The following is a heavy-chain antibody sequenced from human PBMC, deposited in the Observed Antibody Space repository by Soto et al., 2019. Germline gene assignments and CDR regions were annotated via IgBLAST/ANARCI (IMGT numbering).Heavy chain of an antibody. D-gene: IGHD6-6*01. V-gene: IGHV1-69*01. Sequence: WMGGIIPIFGTANYAQKFQGRVTITADESTSTAYMELSSLRSEDTAVYYCAREYYSSSADAFDIWGQGTMVTVSS. CDR2: IIPIFGTA. CDR3: AREYYSSSADAFDI. J-gene: IGHJ3*02.